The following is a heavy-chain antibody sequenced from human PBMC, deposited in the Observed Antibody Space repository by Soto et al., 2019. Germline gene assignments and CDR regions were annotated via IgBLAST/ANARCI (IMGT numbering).Heavy chain of an antibody. J-gene: IGHJ5*02. CDR1: GGSISSTNW. D-gene: IGHD6-19*01. CDR2: IYHSGTT. CDR3: VRLSIAVPYSFFDP. V-gene: IGHV4-4*02. Sequence: SETLSLTCAVSGGSISSTNWWSWVRQPPGKGLEWIGEIYHSGTTNHNPSLKSRVTISVDKSKNQFSLKLSSVTAADTAVYYCVRLSIAVPYSFFDPWGQGTLVTVS.